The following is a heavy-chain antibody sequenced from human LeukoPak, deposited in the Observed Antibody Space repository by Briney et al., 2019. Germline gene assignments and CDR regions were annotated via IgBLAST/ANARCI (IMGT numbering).Heavy chain of an antibody. J-gene: IGHJ5*02. V-gene: IGHV1-2*04. CDR2: INPNSGGT. D-gene: IGHD3-10*01. Sequence: ASVKVSCKASGYTFTGYYMHWVRQAPGQGLEWMGWINPNSGGTNYAQKFQGWVTMTRDTSISTAYMELSRLRSDDTAVYYCARGGRPNFYGSGSHYKTWFDPRGQGTLVTVSS. CDR3: ARGGRPNFYGSGSHYKTWFDP. CDR1: GYTFTGYY.